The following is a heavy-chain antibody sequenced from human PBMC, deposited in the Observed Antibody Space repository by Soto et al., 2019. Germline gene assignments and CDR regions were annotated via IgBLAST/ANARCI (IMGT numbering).Heavy chain of an antibody. D-gene: IGHD1-26*01. Sequence: ASVKVSCKASGYTFTRYGISWVRQAPGQGLEWMGWISAYNGNTNDAQKLQGRVTMTTYTSTSTAYMELMSLRSEDTALYYCTRYANRGTAFDIWGQGTMVTVSS. J-gene: IGHJ3*02. CDR1: GYTFTRYG. V-gene: IGHV1-18*01. CDR3: TRYANRGTAFDI. CDR2: ISAYNGNT.